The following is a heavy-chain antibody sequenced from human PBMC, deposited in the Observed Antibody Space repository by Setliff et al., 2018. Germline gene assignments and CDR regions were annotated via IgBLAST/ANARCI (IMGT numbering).Heavy chain of an antibody. V-gene: IGHV5-51*01. CDR2: IYPGDSDT. Sequence: PGESLKISCKGSGYSFTSYWSGWVRQRPGKGLEWMGIIYPGDSDTRYSPSFQGQVTISADKSISTAYLQWSSLKASDTAMYYCARRRGSSPWNNWFDPWGQGTLVTVS. CDR3: ARRRGSSPWNNWFDP. CDR1: GYSFTSYW. J-gene: IGHJ5*02. D-gene: IGHD6-6*01.